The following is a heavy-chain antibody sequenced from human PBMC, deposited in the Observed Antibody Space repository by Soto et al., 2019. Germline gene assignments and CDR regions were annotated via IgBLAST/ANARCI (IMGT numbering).Heavy chain of an antibody. D-gene: IGHD1-26*01. Sequence: PGGSLILSCAASGFTFSSYSMSWVGQAPGKGLKWVSSISSSSSYIYYADSVKGRFTISRDNAKNSLYLQMNSLRAEDTAVYYCARDGAYGLDVWGQGTTVTVSS. V-gene: IGHV3-21*01. CDR3: ARDGAYGLDV. CDR1: GFTFSSYS. J-gene: IGHJ6*02. CDR2: ISSSSSYI.